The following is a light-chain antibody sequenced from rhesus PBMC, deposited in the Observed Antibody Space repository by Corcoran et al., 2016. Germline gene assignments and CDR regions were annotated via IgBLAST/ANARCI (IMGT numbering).Light chain of an antibody. CDR3: QQYYDLPWT. CDR1: QDIGGY. J-gene: IGKJ1*01. CDR2: YAI. Sequence: DIQMTQSPSSLSASVGDRVTITCRASQDIGGYVSWYHQTPGKDPNLHIYYAIRLESGVPYRFSGRGSGTELTPTISSLQPEDFATYYCQQYYDLPWTFGQGTKVEIK. V-gene: IGKV1-32*01.